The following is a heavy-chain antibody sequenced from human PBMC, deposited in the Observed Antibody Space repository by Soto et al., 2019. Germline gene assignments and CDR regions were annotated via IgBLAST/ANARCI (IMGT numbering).Heavy chain of an antibody. CDR3: TRDAPGERQYYFYYYGMDV. Sequence: HPGGSLRLSCAASGLSVSTNFMSWVRQAPGKGLEWLAVIYSGGKAFYADSVKGRFTISKDNSKNTLSLQMNSLRAEDTAVYYCTRDAPGERQYYFYYYGMDVWGQGTTVTVSS. V-gene: IGHV3-53*01. CDR1: GLSVSTNF. CDR2: IYSGGKA. J-gene: IGHJ6*02.